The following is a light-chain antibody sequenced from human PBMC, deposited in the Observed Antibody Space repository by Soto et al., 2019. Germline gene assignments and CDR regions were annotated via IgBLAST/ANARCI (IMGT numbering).Light chain of an antibody. CDR3: QQYDTWPRT. CDR2: GAS. V-gene: IGKV3-15*01. CDR1: QSVSSN. Sequence: EIVMTQSPASLSVPPGERATLSCRARQSVSSNFAWYLQKPGQAPRLLIYGASTRATAVPARFTASGSGTEFTLTISSLQSDEFGVYYCQQYDTWPRTFGQGTKVELK. J-gene: IGKJ1*01.